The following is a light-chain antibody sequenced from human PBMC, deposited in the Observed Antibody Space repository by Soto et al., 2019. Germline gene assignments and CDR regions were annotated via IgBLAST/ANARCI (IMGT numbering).Light chain of an antibody. Sequence: EIVLTQSPGTLSLSPGERATPSCRASQSVSSSYLAWYQQKPGQAPRLLIYGASSRATGIPDRFSGSGSGTDFTLTISRLEPEDFALYYCQQYGSSPPTFGQGTKVDIK. V-gene: IGKV3-20*01. CDR3: QQYGSSPPT. CDR1: QSVSSSY. CDR2: GAS. J-gene: IGKJ1*01.